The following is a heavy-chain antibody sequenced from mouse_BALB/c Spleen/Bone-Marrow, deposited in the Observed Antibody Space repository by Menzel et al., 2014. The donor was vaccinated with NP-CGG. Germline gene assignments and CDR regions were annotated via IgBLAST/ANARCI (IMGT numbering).Heavy chain of an antibody. Sequence: EVKLVESGGGLVQPGGSLKLSCATSGFTFSDYYMYWVRQTPEKRLEWVAYISNGGGSTYYPDTVKGRFTTSRDNAKNTLYLQMSRLKSEDTAMYYCARPLYDGYYVAYWGQGTLVTVSA. CDR1: GFTFSDYY. CDR2: ISNGGGST. D-gene: IGHD2-3*01. CDR3: ARPLYDGYYVAY. J-gene: IGHJ3*01. V-gene: IGHV5-12*02.